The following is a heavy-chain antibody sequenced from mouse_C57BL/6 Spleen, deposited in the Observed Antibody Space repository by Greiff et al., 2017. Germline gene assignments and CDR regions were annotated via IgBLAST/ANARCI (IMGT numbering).Heavy chain of an antibody. D-gene: IGHD2-4*01. CDR1: GYAFSSYW. V-gene: IGHV1-80*01. J-gene: IGHJ2*01. Sequence: QVQLKQSGAELVKPGASVKISCKASGYAFSSYWMNWVKQRPGKGLEWIGQIYPGDGDTNYNGKFKGKATLTADKSSSTAYMQLSSLTSEDSAVYFCARDYDPDYFDYWGQGTTLTVSS. CDR2: IYPGDGDT. CDR3: ARDYDPDYFDY.